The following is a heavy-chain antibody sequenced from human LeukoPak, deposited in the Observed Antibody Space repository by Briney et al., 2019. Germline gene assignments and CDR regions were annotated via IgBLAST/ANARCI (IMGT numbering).Heavy chain of an antibody. J-gene: IGHJ4*02. CDR3: ARHGIVDTSRKYYFDY. CDR1: GGSIRSYY. D-gene: IGHD5-18*01. V-gene: IGHV4-59*08. Sequence: SETLSLTCTVSGGSIRSYYWSWIRQPPGKGLEWIGYIYYSGSTNYNPSLKSRVTISVDTSKNQFSLELSSVTAAGTAVYYCARHGIVDTSRKYYFDYWGQGTLVTVSS. CDR2: IYYSGST.